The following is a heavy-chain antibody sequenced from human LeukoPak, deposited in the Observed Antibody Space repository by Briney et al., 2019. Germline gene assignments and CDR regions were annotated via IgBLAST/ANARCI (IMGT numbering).Heavy chain of an antibody. V-gene: IGHV4-4*07. CDR3: AREKVEETYYYYMDV. Sequence: PSETLSLTCAVYGGSFSGYYWSWIRQPPGKGLEWIGRIYTSGSTNYNPSLKSRVTMSVDTSKNQFSLKLSSVTAADTAVYYCAREKVEETYYYYMDVWGKGTTVTVSS. CDR1: GGSFSGYY. J-gene: IGHJ6*03. CDR2: IYTSGST.